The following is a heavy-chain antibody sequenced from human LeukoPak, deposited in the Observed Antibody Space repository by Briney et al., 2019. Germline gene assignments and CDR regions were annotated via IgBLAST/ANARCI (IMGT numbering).Heavy chain of an antibody. Sequence: SETLSLTCTVSGGSISSSSYYWGWIRQPPGKGLEWIGSIYYSGSTCYNPSLKSRVTISVDTSKNQFSLKLSPVTAADTAVYYCARWRKKDIVVVVAARKSTTYDAFDIWGQGTMVTVSS. D-gene: IGHD2-15*01. CDR1: GGSISSSSYY. CDR2: IYYSGST. CDR3: ARWRKKDIVVVVAARKSTTYDAFDI. J-gene: IGHJ3*02. V-gene: IGHV4-39*07.